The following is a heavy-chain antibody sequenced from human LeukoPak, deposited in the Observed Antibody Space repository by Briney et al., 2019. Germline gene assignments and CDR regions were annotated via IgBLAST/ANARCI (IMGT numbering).Heavy chain of an antibody. V-gene: IGHV4-61*02. CDR2: IYTSGST. CDR1: GGSISSGSYY. D-gene: IGHD5-18*01. CDR3: AREQVQLLIT. J-gene: IGHJ5*02. Sequence: PSQTLSLTCTVSGGSISSGSYYWSWIRQPAGKGLEWIGRIYTSGSTNYNPSLKSRVTISVDTSKNQFSLKLSSVTAADTAVYYCAREQVQLLITWGQGTLVTVSP.